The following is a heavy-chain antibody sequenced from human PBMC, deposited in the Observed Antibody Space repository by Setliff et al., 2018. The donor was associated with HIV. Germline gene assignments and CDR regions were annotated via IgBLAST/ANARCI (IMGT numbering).Heavy chain of an antibody. V-gene: IGHV1-2*02. CDR3: ARQLSNSFDY. CDR2: ISPDNANT. Sequence: ASVKVSCKASGYMFTDYFMHWVRQAPGQGLEWMGWISPDNANTRSSQRFRGSVTMTRDRSINTAYMEFSGLTSDDTAVYYCARQLSNSFDYWGQGTLVTVSS. J-gene: IGHJ4*02. CDR1: GYMFTDYF. D-gene: IGHD1-1*01.